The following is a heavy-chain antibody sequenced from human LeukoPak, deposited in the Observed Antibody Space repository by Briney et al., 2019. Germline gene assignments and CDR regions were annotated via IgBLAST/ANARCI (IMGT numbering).Heavy chain of an antibody. Sequence: GGSLRLSCAASGFTFRNFAMSWVRQAPGKGLEWVSHITNNADATYYADSVKGLFTVSRDNSNNILYLQLDSLRAEDAAVYYCAKDFWSGNYQSGGLDVWAQGSTVTVSS. CDR2: ITNNADAT. CDR3: AKDFWSGNYQSGGLDV. J-gene: IGHJ6*02. CDR1: GFTFRNFA. V-gene: IGHV3-23*01. D-gene: IGHD3-3*01.